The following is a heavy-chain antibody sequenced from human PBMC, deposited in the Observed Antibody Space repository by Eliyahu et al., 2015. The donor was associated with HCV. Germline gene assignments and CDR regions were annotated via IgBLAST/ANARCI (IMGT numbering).Heavy chain of an antibody. J-gene: IGHJ4*02. CDR1: GDSISSYY. D-gene: IGHD3-9*01. Sequence: QVQLQESGPGQVKPSETLSLTCTVSGDSISSYYWSWIRQPPGKGLEWIGYIYYSGSTNYNPSLKSRVTISVDTSKNQFSLKLSSVTAADTALYYCARVAYDILTGYLGPLYYFDYWGQGTLVTVSS. CDR3: ARVAYDILTGYLGPLYYFDY. CDR2: IYYSGST. V-gene: IGHV4-59*01.